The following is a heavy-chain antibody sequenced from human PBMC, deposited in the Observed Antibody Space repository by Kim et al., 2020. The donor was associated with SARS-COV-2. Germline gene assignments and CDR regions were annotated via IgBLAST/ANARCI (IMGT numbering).Heavy chain of an antibody. D-gene: IGHD4-17*01. Sequence: GGSLRLSCGASGFVFDDYYMHWVRQVPGKGPEWVSLISWDGGSTDYAESVKGRFTISRDNSKNSLYLEMSSLRIEDSALYYCAKDFGEDYGDKYYFDCWG. V-gene: IGHV3-43*01. CDR1: GFVFDDYY. CDR3: AKDFGEDYGDKYYFDC. CDR2: ISWDGGST. J-gene: IGHJ4*01.